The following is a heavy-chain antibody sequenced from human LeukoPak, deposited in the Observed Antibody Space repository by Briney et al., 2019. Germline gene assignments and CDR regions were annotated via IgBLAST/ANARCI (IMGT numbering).Heavy chain of an antibody. CDR2: ISYDGNTI. CDR3: ARSGGLQKFDY. Sequence: PGGSLRLSCAASEFTISNYALHWVRQAPGKGLQWVAVISYDGNTIHYADSVKGRFIISRDTSKNTLYLQMNSLRAEDTAVYYCARSGGLQKFDYWGQGTLVTVSS. CDR1: EFTISNYA. V-gene: IGHV3-30-3*01. D-gene: IGHD4-11*01. J-gene: IGHJ4*02.